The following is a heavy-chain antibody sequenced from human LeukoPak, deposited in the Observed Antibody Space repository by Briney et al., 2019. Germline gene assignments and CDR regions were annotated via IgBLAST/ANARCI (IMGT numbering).Heavy chain of an antibody. Sequence: ASVKVSCKASGYTFPSYGITWVRQAPGQGLEWVGWISSYNGNTNYAQKLQGRVTMTTDTSTSTAYMELRSLRSDDTAVYYCARAPNWGSPNNWGQGTLVTVSS. CDR1: GYTFPSYG. CDR3: ARAPNWGSPNN. CDR2: ISSYNGNT. D-gene: IGHD7-27*01. J-gene: IGHJ4*02. V-gene: IGHV1-18*01.